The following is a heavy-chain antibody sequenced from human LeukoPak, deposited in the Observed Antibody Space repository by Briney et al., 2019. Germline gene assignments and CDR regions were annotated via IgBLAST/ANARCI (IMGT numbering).Heavy chain of an antibody. CDR3: ARSPRGLRYFDWLRLEVGGFDP. D-gene: IGHD3-9*01. CDR1: GGSISSTSYF. V-gene: IGHV4-39*07. Sequence: PSETLSLTCSVPGGSISSTSYFWGWIRQPPGKGLEWIGTIYYTGLSYYNPSLKSRVTISVDTSKNQFSLKLSSVTAADTAVYYCARSPRGLRYFDWLRLEVGGFDPWGQGTLVTVSS. CDR2: IYYTGLS. J-gene: IGHJ5*02.